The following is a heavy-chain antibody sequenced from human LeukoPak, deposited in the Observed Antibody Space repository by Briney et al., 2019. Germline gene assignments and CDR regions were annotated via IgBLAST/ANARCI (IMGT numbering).Heavy chain of an antibody. CDR2: LSSGDNT. CDR3: AKTPSKLYYYDSSGPDS. Sequence: GGSLRLSCAASGFSVSYYYMSWVRQAPGRGLEWVSALSSGDNTHYADSVNGRFTISRDNSKNTLYLQMNSLRAEDTALYYCAKTPSKLYYYDSSGPDSWGQGTLVTVSS. J-gene: IGHJ5*01. CDR1: GFSVSYYY. V-gene: IGHV3-53*05. D-gene: IGHD3-22*01.